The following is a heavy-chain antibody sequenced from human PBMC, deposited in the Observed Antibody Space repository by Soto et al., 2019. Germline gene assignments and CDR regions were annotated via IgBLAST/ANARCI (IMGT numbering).Heavy chain of an antibody. Sequence: SETLSLTCTVSGGSISSCDYYWNWVRQPPGKGLEWIGYTHYSGSTFYNPSLKSRLTISLDTSKNQFSLRLGSVTATDTAVYFCAREIRYCSSGVCYSSAMDVWGQGTTVTVSS. J-gene: IGHJ6*02. CDR2: THYSGST. CDR1: GGSISSCDYY. D-gene: IGHD2-8*01. V-gene: IGHV4-30-4*01. CDR3: AREIRYCSSGVCYSSAMDV.